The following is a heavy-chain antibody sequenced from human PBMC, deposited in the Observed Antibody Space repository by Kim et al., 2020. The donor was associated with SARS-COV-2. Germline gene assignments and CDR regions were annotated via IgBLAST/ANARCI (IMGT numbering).Heavy chain of an antibody. CDR3: ARAGSLVVVPAAPDY. D-gene: IGHD2-2*01. J-gene: IGHJ4*02. V-gene: IGHV4-34*01. Sequence: PSLKSRVTISVHTSTNPFSLKLSSVAAADTAVYYCARAGSLVVVPAAPDYWGQGTLVTVSS.